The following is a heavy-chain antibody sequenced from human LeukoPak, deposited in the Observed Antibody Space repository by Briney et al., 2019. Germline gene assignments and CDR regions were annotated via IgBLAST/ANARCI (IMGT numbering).Heavy chain of an antibody. CDR2: MNDSGRT. D-gene: IGHD1-14*01. CDR1: DESLNGYY. Sequence: SETLSLTCAVYDESLNGYYWSWIRQPPGKGLEWIGEMNDSGRTTYNPSLESRATISAERSKNQFSLKLTSVTASDTAVYYCASGSWSRRFAPWGQGTLVTVSS. J-gene: IGHJ5*02. CDR3: ASGSWSRRFAP. V-gene: IGHV4-34*01.